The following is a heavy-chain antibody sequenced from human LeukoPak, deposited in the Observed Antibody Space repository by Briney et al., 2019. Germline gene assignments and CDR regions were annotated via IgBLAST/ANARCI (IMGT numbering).Heavy chain of an antibody. V-gene: IGHV4-34*01. J-gene: IGHJ6*02. CDR3: ARNKGKPRARSYYYYYGMDV. Sequence: SETLSLTCAVYGGSFSGYYWSWIRHPPGKGLEWIGEINRSGSTNYNPSLKSRVTISVDTSKNQFSLKLSSVTAADTAVYYCARNKGKPRARSYYYYYGMDVWGQGTTVTVSS. D-gene: IGHD1-14*01. CDR2: INRSGST. CDR1: GGSFSGYY.